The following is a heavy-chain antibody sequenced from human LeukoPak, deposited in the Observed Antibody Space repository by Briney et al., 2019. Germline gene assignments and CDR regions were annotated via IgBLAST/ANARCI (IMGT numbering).Heavy chain of an antibody. CDR1: GYTFTGYY. CDR3: ARSFYYGSGSTFDY. Sequence: GASVNVSCKASGYTFTGYYMHWVRQAPGQGLEWMGWINPNSGGTNYAQKFQGRVTMTRDTSISTAYMELSRLRSDDTAVYYCARSFYYGSGSTFDYWGQGTLVTVSS. J-gene: IGHJ4*02. D-gene: IGHD3-10*01. V-gene: IGHV1-2*02. CDR2: INPNSGGT.